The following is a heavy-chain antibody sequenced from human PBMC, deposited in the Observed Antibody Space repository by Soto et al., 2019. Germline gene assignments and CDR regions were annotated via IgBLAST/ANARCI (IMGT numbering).Heavy chain of an antibody. D-gene: IGHD2-15*01. CDR1: GGSFSGYY. Sequence: PSETLSLTCAVYGGSFSGYYWSWIRQPPGKGLEWIGEINHSGSANYNPSLKSRVTISVDTSKNQFSLKLSSVTAADTAVYYCARVPKLWGYCSGGMFCNYYYMDVWGKGTTVTVSS. J-gene: IGHJ6*03. CDR2: INHSGSA. CDR3: ARVPKLWGYCSGGMFCNYYYMDV. V-gene: IGHV4-34*01.